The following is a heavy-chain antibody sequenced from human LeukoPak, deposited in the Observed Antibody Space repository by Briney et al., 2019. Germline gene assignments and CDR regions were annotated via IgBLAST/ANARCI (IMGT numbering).Heavy chain of an antibody. Sequence: PGGSLRLSCAASGFTLSSYWMTWVRQAPGKGLEWVANIKQDGSEKYYVDSVKGRFTISRDNANNSLYLQMNSLRAEDTAVYYCARATDYVDIYDAFDIWGRGTMVTVSS. CDR3: ARATDYVDIYDAFDI. CDR2: IKQDGSEK. J-gene: IGHJ3*02. D-gene: IGHD4-17*01. CDR1: GFTLSSYW. V-gene: IGHV3-7*01.